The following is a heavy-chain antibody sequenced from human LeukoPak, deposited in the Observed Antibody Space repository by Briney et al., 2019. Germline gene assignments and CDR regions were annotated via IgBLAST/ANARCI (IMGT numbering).Heavy chain of an antibody. CDR1: GYTFTDYY. V-gene: IGHV1-69-2*01. Sequence: ASVKISCKASGYTFTDYYMHWVQQAPGKGLEWMGRVDPEDGETIYAEKFQGRVTITADTSTDTAYMELSSLRSEDTAVYYCAREEGGYGYGYLGDYFDYWGQGTLVTVSS. J-gene: IGHJ4*02. CDR3: AREEGGYGYGYLGDYFDY. D-gene: IGHD5-18*01. CDR2: VDPEDGET.